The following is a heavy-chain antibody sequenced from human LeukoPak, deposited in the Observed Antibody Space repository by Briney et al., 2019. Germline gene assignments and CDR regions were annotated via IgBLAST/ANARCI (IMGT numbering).Heavy chain of an antibody. CDR1: GFIFSGYW. CDR2: IKQDGSEK. CDR3: ARVQGGITMIVVVIPYYFDY. Sequence: GGSLRLSCAASGFIFSGYWMSWVRQAPGKGLEWVSNIKQDGSEKYYVDSVKGRFTISRDNAKNSLYLQMNSLRAEDTAVYYCARVQGGITMIVVVIPYYFDYWGQGTLVTVSS. D-gene: IGHD3-22*01. V-gene: IGHV3-7*01. J-gene: IGHJ4*02.